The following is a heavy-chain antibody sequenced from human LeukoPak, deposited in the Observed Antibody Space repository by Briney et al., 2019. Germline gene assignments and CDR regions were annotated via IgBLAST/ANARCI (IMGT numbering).Heavy chain of an antibody. V-gene: IGHV6-1*01. CDR3: VRDSGYGLDAFDI. CDR1: GDSVSSNSAA. D-gene: IGHD5-12*01. Sequence: SQTLSLTCAISGDSVSSNSAAWNWIRQSPSRGLEWLGRTYYRSKWSNDYALSMKSRITINPDTSKNQFSLQLNSVTPEDTAVCYCVRDSGYGLDAFDIWDQGTMVTVSS. J-gene: IGHJ3*02. CDR2: TYYRSKWSN.